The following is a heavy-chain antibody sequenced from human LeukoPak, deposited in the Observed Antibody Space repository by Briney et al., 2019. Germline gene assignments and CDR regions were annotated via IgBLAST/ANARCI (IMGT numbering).Heavy chain of an antibody. J-gene: IGHJ3*02. D-gene: IGHD4-17*01. CDR3: ASPLMTTVTTEDAFDI. CDR2: IYYSGST. CDR1: GGSISSSAYH. Sequence: SETLSLTCTVSGGSISSSAYHWGWIRQPPGKGLEWIGTIYYSGSTYYNPSLKSRVTISVDTSKNQFSLKLSSVTAADTAVYYCASPLMTTVTTEDAFDIWGQGTMVTVSS. V-gene: IGHV4-39*01.